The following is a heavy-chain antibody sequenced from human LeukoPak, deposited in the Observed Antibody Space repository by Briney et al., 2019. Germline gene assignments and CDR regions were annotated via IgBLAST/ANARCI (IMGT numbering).Heavy chain of an antibody. J-gene: IGHJ3*02. CDR1: GGSISSYY. V-gene: IGHV4-4*07. CDR2: IYTSGST. CDR3: ATYDILTGLGAFDI. Sequence: PSEALSLTCTVSGGSISSYYWSWIRQPAGKGLEWIGRIYTSGSTNYNPSLKSRVTMSVDTSKNQFSLKLSSVTAADTAVYYCATYDILTGLGAFDIWGQGTMVTVSS. D-gene: IGHD3-9*01.